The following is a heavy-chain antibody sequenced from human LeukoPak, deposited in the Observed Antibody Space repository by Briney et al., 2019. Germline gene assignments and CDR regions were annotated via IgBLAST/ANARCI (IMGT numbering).Heavy chain of an antibody. J-gene: IGHJ4*02. CDR3: AKRHYYDSSGYRD. Sequence: PGGSLRLSCVASGFTFSNYWMHWVRQAPGKGLVWVSRIKGDGSSTTYADSVKGRFTISRDNAKNALYLQMNSLRPEDTAVYYCAKRHYYDSSGYRDWGQGTLVTVSS. CDR2: IKGDGSST. V-gene: IGHV3-74*01. CDR1: GFTFSNYW. D-gene: IGHD3-22*01.